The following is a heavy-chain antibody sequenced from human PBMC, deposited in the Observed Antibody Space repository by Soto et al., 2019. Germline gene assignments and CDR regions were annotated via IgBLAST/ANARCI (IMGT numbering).Heavy chain of an antibody. Sequence: EVQLVESGGGLVQPGGSLRLSCAASGFSFNTYEMNWVRQAPGKGLEWVSYISTSGSTIYYADSVKGRFTISRDNGKNSLYLQMNSLRSEDTAVYYCAYGGSCDYWGQGTQVTVSS. CDR3: AYGGSCDY. V-gene: IGHV3-48*03. CDR1: GFSFNTYE. CDR2: ISTSGSTI. J-gene: IGHJ4*02. D-gene: IGHD1-26*01.